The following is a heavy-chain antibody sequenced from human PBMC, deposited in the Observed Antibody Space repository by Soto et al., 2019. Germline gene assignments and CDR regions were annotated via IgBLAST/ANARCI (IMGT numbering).Heavy chain of an antibody. CDR3: ARDLASGWYSPLNKYYYYGMDV. V-gene: IGHV1-46*03. J-gene: IGHJ6*02. CDR2: INPSGGST. Sequence: GASVKVSCKASGYTFTSYYMHWVRQAPGQGLEWMGIINPSGGSTSYAQKFQGRVTMTRDTSTSTVYMEMSSLRSEDTAVYYCARDLASGWYSPLNKYYYYGMDVWGQGTTVTVSS. CDR1: GYTFTSYY. D-gene: IGHD6-19*01.